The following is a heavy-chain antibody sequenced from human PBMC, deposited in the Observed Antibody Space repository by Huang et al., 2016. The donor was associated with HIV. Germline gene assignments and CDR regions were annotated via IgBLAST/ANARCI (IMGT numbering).Heavy chain of an antibody. Sequence: QVQLVQSGPEVKKPGDSVKVSCKASGYTFSIYGIAWVRQAPGQGPGGMGWVIGDSGFTEPSQKLQCIVTMTTDTSTSTAYMDLRSLTADDTAVYYCARVPSDLYSDYWGQGTLVTVSS. CDR2: VIGDSGFT. D-gene: IGHD2-21*01. CDR3: ARVPSDLYSDY. CDR1: GYTFSIYG. V-gene: IGHV1-18*01. J-gene: IGHJ4*02.